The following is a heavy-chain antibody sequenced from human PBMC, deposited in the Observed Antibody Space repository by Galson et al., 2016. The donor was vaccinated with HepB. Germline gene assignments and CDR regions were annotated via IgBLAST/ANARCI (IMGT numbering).Heavy chain of an antibody. CDR3: ARHPDYYDNSGYLDY. D-gene: IGHD3-22*01. CDR2: IGHSGGYI. V-gene: IGHV3-66*04. J-gene: IGHJ4*02. Sequence: SLRLSCAASEFTVSGTYMNWVRQAPGKGLEWVSSIGHSGGYIYYADSVKGRFTISRDNSNNTLYLQMNSLRAEDTAVYYCARHPDYYDNSGYLDYWGQGTLVTVSS. CDR1: EFTVSGTY.